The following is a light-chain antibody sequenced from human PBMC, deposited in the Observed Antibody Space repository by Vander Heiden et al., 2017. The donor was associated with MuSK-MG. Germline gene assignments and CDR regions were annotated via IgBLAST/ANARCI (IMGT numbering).Light chain of an antibody. Sequence: DIVMTPSPDSLAVSLGERATINCKSSQSVLYSSNNKNYLAWYQQKPGQPPKLIIYWASTRESGVPDRFSGSGSGTDFTRTISRLQAEDVAVDYGQEYYRTPPGTFGQGTKVEIK. CDR3: QEYYRTPPGT. CDR2: WAS. J-gene: IGKJ1*01. CDR1: QSVLYSSNNKNY. V-gene: IGKV4-1*01.